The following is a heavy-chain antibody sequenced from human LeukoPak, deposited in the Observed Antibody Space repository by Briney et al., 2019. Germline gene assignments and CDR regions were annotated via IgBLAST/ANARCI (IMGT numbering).Heavy chain of an antibody. J-gene: IGHJ3*02. CDR2: INPNSGGT. V-gene: IGHV1-2*02. Sequence: ASVKVSCKASGYTFTGYYMHWVRQAPGQGLEWMGWINPNSGGTNYAQKFQGRVTMTRDTSISTAYMELSRLRSDDTAVYYCAILTYYDFWSGYNYAFDIWGQGTMVTVSS. CDR1: GYTFTGYY. D-gene: IGHD3-3*01. CDR3: AILTYYDFWSGYNYAFDI.